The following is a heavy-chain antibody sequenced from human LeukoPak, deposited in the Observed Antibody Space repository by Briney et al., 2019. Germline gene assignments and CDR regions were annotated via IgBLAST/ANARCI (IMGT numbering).Heavy chain of an antibody. D-gene: IGHD2-21*01. CDR2: ISYNSENI. CDR3: ARGLCGGDCYDY. CDR1: GFTVSSNY. V-gene: IGHV3-21*01. Sequence: GGSLRLSCAVSGFTVSSNYMSWVRQAPGKGLEWVSSISYNSENIYYADSVKGRFTISRDNAKNSLYLQMNSLRAEDTAVYYCARGLCGGDCYDYWGRGTLVTVSS. J-gene: IGHJ4*02.